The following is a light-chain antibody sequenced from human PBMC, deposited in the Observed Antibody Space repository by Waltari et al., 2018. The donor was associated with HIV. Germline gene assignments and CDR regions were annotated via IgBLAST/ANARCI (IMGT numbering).Light chain of an antibody. CDR2: AAS. CDR1: QSIDTY. Sequence: DIRMTQSPSSLSASVGDRVTITCRTSQSIDTYLNWYRQQPGKAPKLLIYAASSLQDRVPSRFSGSGSGTNFALTISSLQPEDFATYYCQLTYSGLFTFGPGTKVDVK. V-gene: IGKV1-39*01. J-gene: IGKJ3*01. CDR3: QLTYSGLFT.